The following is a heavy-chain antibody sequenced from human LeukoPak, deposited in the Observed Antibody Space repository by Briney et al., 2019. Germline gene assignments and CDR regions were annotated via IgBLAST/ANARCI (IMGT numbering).Heavy chain of an antibody. J-gene: IGHJ6*02. CDR2: TRNKLNSYTT. CDR1: GFIFSDHY. V-gene: IGHV3-72*01. Sequence: GGSLRLSCAASGFIFSDHYMDWVRQAPGKGLEWVGRTRNKLNSYTTEYAASVKGRFTISRDDSKNSLYLQMNSLKTEDTAVYFCARVDIFHKRRSMGVWGQGITVTVSS. CDR3: ARVDIFHKRRSMGV. D-gene: IGHD3-3*02.